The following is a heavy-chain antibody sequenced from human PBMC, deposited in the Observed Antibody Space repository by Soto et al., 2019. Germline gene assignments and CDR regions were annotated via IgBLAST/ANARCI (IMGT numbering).Heavy chain of an antibody. Sequence: QVQLVESGGGVVQPGRSLRLSCAASGFTFSSYGMHWVRQAPGKGLEWVAVIWYDGSNKDYADSVKGRFTISRDNSKNTLYLQMNSLRAEDTAVYYCAGSVGSGPDWFDPWGQGTLVTVSS. V-gene: IGHV3-33*01. CDR1: GFTFSSYG. J-gene: IGHJ5*02. D-gene: IGHD6-19*01. CDR3: AGSVGSGPDWFDP. CDR2: IWYDGSNK.